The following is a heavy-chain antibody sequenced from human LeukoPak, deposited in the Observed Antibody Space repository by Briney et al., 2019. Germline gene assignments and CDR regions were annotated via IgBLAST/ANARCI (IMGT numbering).Heavy chain of an antibody. V-gene: IGHV3-53*01. J-gene: IGHJ6*02. D-gene: IGHD4-17*01. CDR3: ARGTVTPGYYYYYGMDV. Sequence: PGGSLRLSCAASGFTVSSNYMSWVRQAPGKGLEWVSVIYSGGSTYYADSVKGRFTISRDNSKNTLYLQMNSLRAEDTAVYYCARGTVTPGYYYYYGMDVWGQGTTVTVSS. CDR2: IYSGGST. CDR1: GFTVSSNY.